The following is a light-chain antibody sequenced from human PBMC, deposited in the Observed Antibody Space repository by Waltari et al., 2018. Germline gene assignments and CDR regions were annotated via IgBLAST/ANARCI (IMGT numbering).Light chain of an antibody. CDR1: QSISSW. V-gene: IGKV1-5*03. Sequence: DIQMTQSPSTLSASVGDRATIACRASQSISSWLAWYQQKPGKAPKLLIYKASTLESGVPSRFSGSRSGTEFTLTISSLQPDDFATYYCQHYNTYSRSITFGQGTRLEIQ. J-gene: IGKJ5*01. CDR3: QHYNTYSRSIT. CDR2: KAS.